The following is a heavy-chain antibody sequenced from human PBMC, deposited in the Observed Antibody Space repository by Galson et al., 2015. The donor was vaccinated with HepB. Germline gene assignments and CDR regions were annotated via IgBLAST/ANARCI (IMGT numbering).Heavy chain of an antibody. CDR2: TYSGGST. CDR1: GFTVSRNY. CDR3: AKSPLYYDLQSQSAFDI. D-gene: IGHD3-22*01. Sequence: SLRLSCAASGFTVSRNYMSWVRQAPGKGLEWVSVTYSGGSTYYADSVKGRFTVSRDNSKNTLFLQMNSLRADDTAVYYCAKSPLYYDLQSQSAFDIWGQGTQVIVSS. V-gene: IGHV3-53*01. J-gene: IGHJ3*02.